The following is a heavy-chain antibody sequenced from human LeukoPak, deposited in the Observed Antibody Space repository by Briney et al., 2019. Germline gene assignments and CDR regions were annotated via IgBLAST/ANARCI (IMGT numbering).Heavy chain of an antibody. CDR2: IIPIFGTA. D-gene: IGHD3-22*01. CDR3: ARADPSYYETSGSGLYLFYYFDY. V-gene: IGHV1-69*13. CDR1: GGTFSTYA. Sequence: GASVKVSCKASGGTFSTYAIDWVRQAPGQGLEWMGGIIPIFGTAKYAQKFHGRVTITADESTTTAYMELSSLRSEDTAVYYCARADPSYYETSGSGLYLFYYFDYWGQGTLVTVSS. J-gene: IGHJ4*02.